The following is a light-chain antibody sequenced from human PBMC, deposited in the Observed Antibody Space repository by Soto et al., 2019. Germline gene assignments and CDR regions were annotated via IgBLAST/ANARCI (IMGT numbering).Light chain of an antibody. J-gene: IGKJ1*01. CDR2: QVS. CDR1: QSLVHSDGNTY. Sequence: DVVMAPSPLSLPVTPRQPSSISRTSRQSLVHSDGNTYLSWFQQRTGQSPRSLIYQVSHRDSGVPDRLSGGGSGTDLKLKISRVEAEDVGAYYCMQGTHWPQTCGQGTKVDIK. V-gene: IGKV2-30*02. CDR3: MQGTHWPQT.